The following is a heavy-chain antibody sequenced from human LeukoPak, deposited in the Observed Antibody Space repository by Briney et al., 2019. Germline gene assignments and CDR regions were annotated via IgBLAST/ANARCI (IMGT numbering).Heavy chain of an antibody. D-gene: IGHD3-10*01. CDR1: GITLSNYG. CDR2: ISERGGST. J-gene: IGHJ4*02. Sequence: GGSLRLSCVVSGITLSNYGMSWVRQAPGKGLEWVSGISERGGSTNYADSVKGRFVISRDTSKNTVYLQMNSLRVEDTAVYFCAKRGIVIRAVIIIGFHKEAYYFDYWGQGILVTVSS. CDR3: AKRGIVIRAVIIIGFHKEAYYFDY. V-gene: IGHV3-23*01.